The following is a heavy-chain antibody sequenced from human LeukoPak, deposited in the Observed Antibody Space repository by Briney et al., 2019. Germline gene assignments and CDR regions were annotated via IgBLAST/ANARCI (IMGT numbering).Heavy chain of an antibody. J-gene: IGHJ4*02. CDR2: ISGSGGST. CDR3: AKDRPYYYDSSGYYFGFGY. V-gene: IGHV3-23*01. CDR1: GFTFSSYA. Sequence: GGSLRLSCAASGFTFSSYAMSWVRQAPGKGLEWVSAISGSGGSTYYADSVKGRFTISRDNSKNTLYLQMNSLRAEDTAVYYCAKDRPYYYDSSGYYFGFGYWGQGTLVTVSS. D-gene: IGHD3-22*01.